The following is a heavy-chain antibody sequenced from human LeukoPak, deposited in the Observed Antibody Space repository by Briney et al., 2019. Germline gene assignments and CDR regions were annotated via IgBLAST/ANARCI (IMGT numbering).Heavy chain of an antibody. CDR1: RFTLSTYS. CDR2: IAFDGSVK. V-gene: IGHV3-30-3*02. J-gene: IGHJ4*02. CDR3: AKDNYGSGSYVVYFDS. Sequence: RGSLRLSCATSRFTLSTYSMHWVRQAPGTGLEWLAVIAFDGSVKYYAESVKGRFTISRDKSRNTLDLQMNSLRAEDTAVYYCAKDNYGSGSYVVYFDSWGQGTLVTVSS. D-gene: IGHD3-10*01.